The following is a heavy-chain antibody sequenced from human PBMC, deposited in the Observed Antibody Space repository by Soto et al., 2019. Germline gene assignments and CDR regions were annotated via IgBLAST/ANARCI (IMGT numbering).Heavy chain of an antibody. CDR3: ARGMTKETTGGYGMDV. Sequence: RLSCAASGFTFRDHAMHWVRQAPGKGREWLAIIWNDGSNKFYAGSVQGRFTISRDNSKNTVYLQMNTLSAEDTAVYFCARGMTKETTGGYGMDVWGQGTPVTVSS. J-gene: IGHJ6*02. CDR1: GFTFRDHA. CDR2: IWNDGSNK. V-gene: IGHV3-33*01. D-gene: IGHD4-4*01.